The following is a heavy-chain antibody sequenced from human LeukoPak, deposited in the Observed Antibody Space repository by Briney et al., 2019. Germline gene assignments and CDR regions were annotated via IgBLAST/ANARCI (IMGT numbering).Heavy chain of an antibody. J-gene: IGHJ4*02. D-gene: IGHD3-22*01. V-gene: IGHV4-34*01. Sequence: SETLSLTCAVYGASFSGYYWSWIRQPPGKGLEWIGEINHSGSTNYNPSLKSRVTISVDTSKNQFSLKLSSVTAADTAVYYCARSMVTYYYDSSGYYDYWGQGTLVTVSS. CDR2: INHSGST. CDR1: GASFSGYY. CDR3: ARSMVTYYYDSSGYYDY.